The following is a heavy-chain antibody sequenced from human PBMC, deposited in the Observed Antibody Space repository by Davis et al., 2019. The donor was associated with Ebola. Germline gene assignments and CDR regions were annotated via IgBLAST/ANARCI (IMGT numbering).Heavy chain of an antibody. Sequence: GSLRLSCTVSGGSISNYYWSWIRQPPGKGLEWIGYIYYSGSTNYDPSLKSRVTISVDTSKNQFSPKLSSVTAADTAVYYCARVGYYYDSSGYYRGAFDIWGQGTMVTVSS. CDR1: GGSISNYY. J-gene: IGHJ3*02. V-gene: IGHV4-59*01. CDR2: IYYSGST. CDR3: ARVGYYYDSSGYYRGAFDI. D-gene: IGHD3-22*01.